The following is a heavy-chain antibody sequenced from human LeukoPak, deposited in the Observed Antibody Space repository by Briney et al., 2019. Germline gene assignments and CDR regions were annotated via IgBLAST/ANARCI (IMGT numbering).Heavy chain of an antibody. V-gene: IGHV4-34*01. CDR1: GGSFSGYY. J-gene: IGHJ4*02. D-gene: IGHD3-3*01. CDR2: INHSGST. CDR3: ERGDFWSGYSH. Sequence: PSETLSLTCAVYGGSFSGYYWSWIRQPPGKGLEWIGEINHSGSTNYNPSLKSRVTISVDTSKNQFSLKLSSVTAADTAVYYSERGDFWSGYSHWGQGTLVTVSS.